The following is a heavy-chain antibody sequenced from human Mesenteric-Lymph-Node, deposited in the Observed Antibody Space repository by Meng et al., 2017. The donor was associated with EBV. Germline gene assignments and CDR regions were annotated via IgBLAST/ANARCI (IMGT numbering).Heavy chain of an antibody. CDR2: IDHSGRT. CDR3: ARAGSSGYSSFDY. V-gene: IGHV4-4*02. J-gene: IGHJ4*02. CDR1: GGSIRTPHW. D-gene: IGHD3-22*01. Sequence: QLSVSGPGVVTPSGTLALTCAVSGGSIRTPHWWRWARQPPGKGLEWIGEIDHSGRTNYNPPLKSRVTISVDKSKSEFSLKLSSVTAADTAVYYCARAGSSGYSSFDYWGQGILVTVSS.